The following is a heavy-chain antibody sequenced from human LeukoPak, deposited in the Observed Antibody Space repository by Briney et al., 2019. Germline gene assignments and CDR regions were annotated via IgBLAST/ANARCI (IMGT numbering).Heavy chain of an antibody. J-gene: IGHJ3*02. Sequence: GGSLRLSCAASGFTFSGYWMRWVRQVPGKELVWVSHIDNDGRTTTYADSVKGRFTISRDNAKNTLYLQMNSLRDDDTAVYYCARGGVGNLDIWGQGTMVTVSS. CDR1: GFTFSGYW. CDR2: IDNDGRTT. D-gene: IGHD7-27*01. CDR3: ARGGVGNLDI. V-gene: IGHV3-74*01.